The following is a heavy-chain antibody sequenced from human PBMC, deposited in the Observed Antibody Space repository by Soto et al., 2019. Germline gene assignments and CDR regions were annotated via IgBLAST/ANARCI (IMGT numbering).Heavy chain of an antibody. CDR3: ARDRDDYGSGNYYNRIDF. V-gene: IGHV1-69*01. D-gene: IGHD3-10*01. CDR1: GGIFSTYA. CDR2: IIPLFGTP. Sequence: QVQLVQSGAEVKKPGSSVKVSCKASGGIFSTYAISWLRQAPGQGLEWMGGIIPLFGTPNYAQRFQGRVTITADASTSTAYMVLSRLRSEDTAVYYCARDRDDYGSGNYYNRIDFWGQGTLVTVSS. J-gene: IGHJ4*02.